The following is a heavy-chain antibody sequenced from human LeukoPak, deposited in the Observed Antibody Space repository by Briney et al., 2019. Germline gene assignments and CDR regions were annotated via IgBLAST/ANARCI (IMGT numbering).Heavy chain of an antibody. CDR3: AKSKLRYFDWSYAGMDY. Sequence: GRSLRLSCAASGFTFDDYAMHWVRQAPGKGLEWVSGISWNSGSIGYADSVKGRFTISRDNAKNSLYLQMNSLRAEDTALYYCAKSKLRYFDWSYAGMDYWGQGTLVTVSS. D-gene: IGHD3-9*01. V-gene: IGHV3-9*01. CDR2: ISWNSGSI. CDR1: GFTFDDYA. J-gene: IGHJ4*02.